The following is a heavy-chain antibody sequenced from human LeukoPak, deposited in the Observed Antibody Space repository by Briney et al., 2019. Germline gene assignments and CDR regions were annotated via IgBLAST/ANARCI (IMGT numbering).Heavy chain of an antibody. CDR3: ARDSYGDYSP. V-gene: IGHV3-21*01. CDR1: GFTFSSYS. CDR2: ISSSSSYL. Sequence: GGSLRLSCAASGFTFSSYSMNWVRQAPGKGLEWVSSISSSSSYLYYADSVKGRFTISRDNAKNSLYLQMNSLRAEDTAVYYCARDSYGDYSPWGQGTLVTVSS. D-gene: IGHD4-17*01. J-gene: IGHJ4*02.